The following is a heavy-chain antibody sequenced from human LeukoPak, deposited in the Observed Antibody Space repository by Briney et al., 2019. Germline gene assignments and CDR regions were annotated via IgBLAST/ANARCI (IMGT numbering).Heavy chain of an antibody. CDR3: ARVYTSSWGSTFDY. Sequence: SETLSLTCTVSGGSISSSSYYWGWIRQPPGKGLEWIGSIYYSGSTYYNPSLKSRVTISVDTSKNQFSLKLSSVTAADTAVYYCARVYTSSWGSTFDYWGQGTLVTVSS. J-gene: IGHJ4*02. CDR1: GGSISSSSYY. D-gene: IGHD6-13*01. V-gene: IGHV4-39*07. CDR2: IYYSGST.